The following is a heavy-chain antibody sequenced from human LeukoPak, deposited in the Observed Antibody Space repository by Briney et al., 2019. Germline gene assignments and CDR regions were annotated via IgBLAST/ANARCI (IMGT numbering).Heavy chain of an antibody. CDR1: GFTFSGSA. J-gene: IGHJ4*02. Sequence: GGSLRLSCAASGFTFSGSAMHWVRQASGKGLEWVGRIRSKADSYATAYAPSVKGRFTISRDDSKNTAYLQMNSLKTEDTAVYYCTRGYCSGGSCYFDYWGQGTLVTVSS. CDR2: IRSKADSYAT. CDR3: TRGYCSGGSCYFDY. V-gene: IGHV3-73*01. D-gene: IGHD2-15*01.